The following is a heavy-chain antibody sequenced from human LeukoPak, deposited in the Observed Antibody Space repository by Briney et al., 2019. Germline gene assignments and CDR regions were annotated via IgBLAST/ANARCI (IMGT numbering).Heavy chain of an antibody. J-gene: IGHJ4*02. Sequence: KPSETLSLTCAVYGGSFSGYHWSWIRQPPGKGLEWIGEINHSGSTNYNPSLKSRVTISVDTSKNQFSLKLSSVTAADTAVYYCARRGVPATAMYYFDYWGQGTLVTVSS. CDR1: GGSFSGYH. CDR3: ARRGVPATAMYYFDY. D-gene: IGHD2-2*01. V-gene: IGHV4-34*01. CDR2: INHSGST.